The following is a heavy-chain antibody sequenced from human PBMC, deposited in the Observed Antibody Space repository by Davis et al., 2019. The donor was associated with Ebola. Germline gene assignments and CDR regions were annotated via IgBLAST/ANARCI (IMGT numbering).Heavy chain of an antibody. D-gene: IGHD4-11*01. CDR2: ISAYNGNT. CDR3: ARGTTVTTDPYYYYMDV. J-gene: IGHJ6*03. V-gene: IGHV1-18*01. CDR1: GYTFTSYG. Sequence: ASVKVSCKASGYTFTSYGISWVRQAPGQGLEWMGWISAYNGNTNYAQKLQGRATMTTDTSTNTAYLDLRSLRSDDTAVYYCARGTTVTTDPYYYYMDVWGKGTRVTVSS.